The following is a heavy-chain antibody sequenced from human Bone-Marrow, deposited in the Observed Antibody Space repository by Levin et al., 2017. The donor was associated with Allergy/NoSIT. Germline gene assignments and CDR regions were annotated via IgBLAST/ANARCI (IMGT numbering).Heavy chain of an antibody. CDR2: ISGSGGST. Sequence: GGSLRLSCAASGFTFSSYAMNWVRQAPGKGLEWVSAISGSGGSTYYADSVKGRFTISRDNSKNTLYLQMNRLRAEDTAVYYCAKAYYDFWSGYYRGHYFDYWGQGTLVTVSS. V-gene: IGHV3-23*01. D-gene: IGHD3-3*01. J-gene: IGHJ4*02. CDR3: AKAYYDFWSGYYRGHYFDY. CDR1: GFTFSSYA.